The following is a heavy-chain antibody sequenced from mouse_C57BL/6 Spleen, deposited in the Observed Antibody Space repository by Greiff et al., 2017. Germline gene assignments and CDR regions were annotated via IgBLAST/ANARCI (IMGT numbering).Heavy chain of an antibody. Sequence: VQLQQSGAELVKPGASVKISCKASGYAFSSYWMNWVKQRPGKGLEWIGQIYPGDGDTNYNGKFKGKATLTADKSSSTAYMQLSSLTSVDSAVYFCARSEWLLRYFDYWGQGTTLTVSS. V-gene: IGHV1-80*01. CDR3: ARSEWLLRYFDY. D-gene: IGHD2-3*01. CDR1: GYAFSSYW. CDR2: IYPGDGDT. J-gene: IGHJ2*01.